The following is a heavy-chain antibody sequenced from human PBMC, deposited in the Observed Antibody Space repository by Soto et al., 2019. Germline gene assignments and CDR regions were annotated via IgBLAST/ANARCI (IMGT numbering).Heavy chain of an antibody. V-gene: IGHV1-18*04. J-gene: IGHJ4*02. CDR1: GYTFTSYG. CDR2: ISAYNGNT. D-gene: IGHD3-22*01. CDR3: ARGYDYYDSSGYYWATYYFDY. Sequence: ASVKVSGKASGYTFTSYGISWVRQAPGQGLEWMGWISAYNGNTNYAQKLQGRVTMTTDTSTSTAYMELRSLRSDDTAVYYCARGYDYYDSSGYYWATYYFDYWGLGTLVTVSS.